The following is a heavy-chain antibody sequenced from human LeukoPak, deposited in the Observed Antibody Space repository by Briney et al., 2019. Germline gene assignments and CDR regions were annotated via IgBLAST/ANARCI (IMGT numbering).Heavy chain of an antibody. Sequence: SGTLSLTCTVSGGSITSYYWSWIRQPPGKGLECIGYIYYSGTTYYNPSLKSRVTISVDTSKNQFSLKLSSVTAADTAVYYCSRGRRDGYNSPDYWGQGTLVTVSS. J-gene: IGHJ4*02. D-gene: IGHD5-24*01. CDR3: SRGRRDGYNSPDY. CDR2: IYYSGTT. V-gene: IGHV4-59*01. CDR1: GGSITSYY.